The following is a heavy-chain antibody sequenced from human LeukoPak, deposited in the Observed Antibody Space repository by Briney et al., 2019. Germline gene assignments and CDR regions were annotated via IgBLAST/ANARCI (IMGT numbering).Heavy chain of an antibody. CDR2: IAPNSGGT. V-gene: IGHV1-2*02. D-gene: IGHD5-12*01. CDR1: GYTFTSYG. J-gene: IGHJ5*02. CDR3: AGDFGWLRSRGGGITQYNWFDP. Sequence: ASVKVSCKASGYTFTSYGISWVRQAPGQGLEWMGWIAPNSGGTNYAQKFQGRVTMTRDTSISTAYMELSRLRSDDTAGYYCAGDFGWLRSRGGGITQYNWFDPWGQGTLVTVSS.